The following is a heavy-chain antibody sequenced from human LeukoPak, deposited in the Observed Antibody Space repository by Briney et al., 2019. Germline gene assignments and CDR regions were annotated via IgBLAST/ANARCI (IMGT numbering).Heavy chain of an antibody. CDR2: ISGGGGST. CDR3: ARVIYAEGEGWYFDL. CDR1: GFTFSSYS. V-gene: IGHV3-23*01. Sequence: PGGSLRLSCAASGFTFSSYSMNWVRQAPGKGLEWVSTISGGGGSTYYADSVKGRFTISRDNSKNTLYLQMNSLRAEDTAVYYCARVIYAEGEGWYFDLWGRGTLVTVSS. D-gene: IGHD2-2*02. J-gene: IGHJ2*01.